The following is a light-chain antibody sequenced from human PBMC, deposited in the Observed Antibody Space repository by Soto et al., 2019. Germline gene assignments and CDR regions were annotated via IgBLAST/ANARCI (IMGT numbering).Light chain of an antibody. J-gene: IGLJ2*01. CDR2: EGT. Sequence: QSALTQPASVSGSPGQSITMSCTGTRNDVGGYNLVSWYQQYPGKAPKLMIYEGTKRPSGVSNRFSGSKSDNTASLTISGLQAEDEADYYLSSYAGSSNSVVFGGGTKLTVL. CDR1: RNDVGGYNL. V-gene: IGLV2-23*01. CDR3: SSYAGSSNSVV.